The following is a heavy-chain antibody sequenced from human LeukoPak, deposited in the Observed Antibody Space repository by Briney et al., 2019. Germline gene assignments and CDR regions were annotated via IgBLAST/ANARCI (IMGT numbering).Heavy chain of an antibody. J-gene: IGHJ4*02. CDR3: AKLSGSYYDPFDY. Sequence: SETLSLTCTVSGGSISSGSYYWSWIRQPAGKGLEWTGRIYISGSTNYNPSLKSRVTISVDTSKNQFSLKLSSVTAADTAVYYCAKLSGSYYDPFDYWGQGTLVTVSS. D-gene: IGHD1-26*01. V-gene: IGHV4-61*02. CDR1: GGSISSGSYY. CDR2: IYISGST.